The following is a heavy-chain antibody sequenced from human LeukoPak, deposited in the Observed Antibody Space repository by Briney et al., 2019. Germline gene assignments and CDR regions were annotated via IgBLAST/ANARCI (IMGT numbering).Heavy chain of an antibody. CDR3: ATSRTFDY. V-gene: IGHV4-34*01. D-gene: IGHD6-13*01. CDR2: INHSGST. CDR1: GGSFSGYY. J-gene: IGHJ4*02. Sequence: SETLSLTCAVYGGSFSGYYWSWIRQPPGKGLEWIGEINHSGSTNYNPSLKSRVTISVDTSKNQFSLKLSAVTAADTAVYYCATSRTFDYWGQGTLVTVSS.